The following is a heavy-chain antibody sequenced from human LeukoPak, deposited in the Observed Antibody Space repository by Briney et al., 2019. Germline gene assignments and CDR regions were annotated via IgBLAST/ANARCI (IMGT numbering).Heavy chain of an antibody. Sequence: SETLSLTCTVSGGSISSYYWSWIRQPPGKGLEWIGYIYYSGSTNYNPSLKSRVTISVDTSKNQFSLKLSSVTAADTAVYYCARVRGVVPAAMRYYFDYWGQGTLVTVSS. CDR2: IYYSGST. V-gene: IGHV4-59*01. J-gene: IGHJ4*02. D-gene: IGHD2-2*01. CDR1: GGSISSYY. CDR3: ARVRGVVPAAMRYYFDY.